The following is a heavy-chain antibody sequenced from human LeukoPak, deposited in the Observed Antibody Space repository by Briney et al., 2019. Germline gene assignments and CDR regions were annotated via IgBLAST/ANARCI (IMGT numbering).Heavy chain of an antibody. V-gene: IGHV1-69*06. CDR3: ARDWAGITMIVVVQGFDP. CDR2: IIPIFGTA. Sequence: SVKVSCKASGGTFSSYAISWVRQAPGQGLEWMGGIIPIFGTANYAQKFQGRVTITADKSTSTAYMELSSLRSEDTAVYYCARDWAGITMIVVVQGFDPWGQGTLVTVSS. J-gene: IGHJ5*02. CDR1: GGTFSSYA. D-gene: IGHD3-22*01.